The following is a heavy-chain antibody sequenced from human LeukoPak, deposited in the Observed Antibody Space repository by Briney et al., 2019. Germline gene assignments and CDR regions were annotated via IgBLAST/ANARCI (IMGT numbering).Heavy chain of an antibody. CDR3: ARLPITYYYGSGSYNYFDY. CDR2: IYPGDSDT. V-gene: IGHV5-51*01. Sequence: GESLKISCKGSGYSFTSYWIGWVRQMPGKGLEWIGIIYPGDSDTRYSPSFQGQVTISADKSISTAYLQWSSLKASDTAMYYCARLPITYYYGSGSYNYFDYWGQGTLVTVSS. D-gene: IGHD3-10*01. J-gene: IGHJ4*02. CDR1: GYSFTSYW.